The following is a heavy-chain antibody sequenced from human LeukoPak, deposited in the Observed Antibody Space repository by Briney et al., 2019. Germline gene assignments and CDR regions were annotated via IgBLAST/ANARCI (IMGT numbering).Heavy chain of an antibody. CDR3: ARGPQYSYGWRMDV. Sequence: ASVKVSCKASGYTFTSYAMHWVRQAPGQRLEWMGWINAGNGNTKYSQKFQGRVTITRDTSASTAYMELSSLRSEDTAVYYCARGPQYSYGWRMDVWGHGTTVTVSS. J-gene: IGHJ6*02. V-gene: IGHV1-3*01. CDR1: GYTFTSYA. CDR2: INAGNGNT. D-gene: IGHD5-18*01.